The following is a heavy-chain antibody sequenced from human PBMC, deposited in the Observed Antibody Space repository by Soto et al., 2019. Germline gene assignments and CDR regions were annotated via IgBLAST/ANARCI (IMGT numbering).Heavy chain of an antibody. CDR3: AKDIGYGSGSYDY. CDR1: GFTFDDYA. Sequence: GGSLRLSCAASGFTFDDYAMHWVRQAPGKGLEWVSGISWNSGSIGYADSVKGRFTISRDNAKNSLYLQMNSLRAEDTALYYCAKDIGYGSGSYDYWGQGTLVTVSS. V-gene: IGHV3-9*01. J-gene: IGHJ4*02. D-gene: IGHD3-10*01. CDR2: ISWNSGSI.